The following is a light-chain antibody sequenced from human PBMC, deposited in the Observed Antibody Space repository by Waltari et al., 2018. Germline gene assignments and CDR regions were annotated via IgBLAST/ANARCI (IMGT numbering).Light chain of an antibody. Sequence: ETVLTQSPATLSLSPGERATLSCRASQSVDIYLAWYQQRPGQAPRLLISDTSTRATGVPARFSGSGFGTDFTLTISSLEPEDFAVYYCQQRKNWPPITFGQGTRLEI. CDR2: DTS. V-gene: IGKV3-11*01. CDR3: QQRKNWPPIT. CDR1: QSVDIY. J-gene: IGKJ5*01.